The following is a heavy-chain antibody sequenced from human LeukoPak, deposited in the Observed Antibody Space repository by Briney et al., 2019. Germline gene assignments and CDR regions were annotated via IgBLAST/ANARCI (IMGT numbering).Heavy chain of an antibody. D-gene: IGHD6-19*01. V-gene: IGHV3-23*01. J-gene: IGHJ4*02. Sequence: GGSLRLSCAASGFTFSSYAMTWVRQAPGKGLEWVSGISGSGGSTYYADSVKGRFTISRDTSKNTLYLQMNSPRAEDTAVYYCAKGYSSGWWGYYFDYWGQGTLVTVSS. CDR3: AKGYSSGWWGYYFDY. CDR2: ISGSGGST. CDR1: GFTFSSYA.